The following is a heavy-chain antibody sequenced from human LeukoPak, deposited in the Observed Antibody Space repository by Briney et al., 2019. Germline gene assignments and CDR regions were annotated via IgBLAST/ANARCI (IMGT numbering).Heavy chain of an antibody. J-gene: IGHJ4*02. CDR2: ISGSGGST. Sequence: GGSLRLSCAASGFTFSSYWMSWVRQAPGKGLEWVSAISGSGGSTYYADSVKGRFTISRDNSKNTLYLQMNSLRAEDTAVYYCAKDDYDFWSGSPDYWGQGTLVTVSS. CDR1: GFTFSSYW. D-gene: IGHD3-3*01. CDR3: AKDDYDFWSGSPDY. V-gene: IGHV3-23*01.